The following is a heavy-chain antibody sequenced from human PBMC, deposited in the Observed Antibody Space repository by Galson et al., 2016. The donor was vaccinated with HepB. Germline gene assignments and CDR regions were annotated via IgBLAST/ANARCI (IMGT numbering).Heavy chain of an antibody. CDR2: TSHVQGNK. CDR1: GFTFTSYA. Sequence: SLRLSCATSGFTFTSYALHWVRQAPGKGLEWVAVTSHVQGNKYYADSVKGRFTVSRDNSKNTAFLQMSSLRADDTAYYYCAREQDYGGSFAYWGQGTLVIV. CDR3: AREQDYGGSFAY. D-gene: IGHD4-23*01. J-gene: IGHJ4*02. V-gene: IGHV3-30-3*01.